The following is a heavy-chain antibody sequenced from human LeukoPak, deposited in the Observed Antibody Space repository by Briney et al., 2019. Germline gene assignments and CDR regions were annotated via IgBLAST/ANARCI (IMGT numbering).Heavy chain of an antibody. Sequence: SETLSLTCTVSGGSISSYYWTWIRQPPGKGLEWLGYIYYSGSTNYNPSLKSRVTISLDTSKNQFSLRLTSVTAADTAVYYCACDILTGYRGAFDIWGQGTMVTVSS. CDR1: GGSISSYY. D-gene: IGHD3-9*01. CDR3: ACDILTGYRGAFDI. J-gene: IGHJ3*02. V-gene: IGHV4-59*01. CDR2: IYYSGST.